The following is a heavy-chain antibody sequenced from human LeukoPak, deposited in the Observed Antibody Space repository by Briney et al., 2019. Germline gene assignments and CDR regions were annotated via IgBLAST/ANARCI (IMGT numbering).Heavy chain of an antibody. CDR1: GFTFSDYY. CDR2: ISSSGTTI. D-gene: IGHD6-19*01. J-gene: IGHJ4*02. Sequence: GGSLILSCAASGFTFSDYYMSWIRQAPGKGLEWVSYISSSGTTIYCADSVKGRFTISRDNAKNSLYLQMNSLRAEDTAVYYCARDLSSGWFPDYWGQGTLVTVSS. CDR3: ARDLSSGWFPDY. V-gene: IGHV3-11*04.